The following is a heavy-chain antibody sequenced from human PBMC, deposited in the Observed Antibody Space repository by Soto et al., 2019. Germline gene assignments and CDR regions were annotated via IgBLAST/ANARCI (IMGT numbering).Heavy chain of an antibody. CDR3: AKGGSISRWPYYYGNDV. Sequence: GGSLRLSCAASGFTFSSYAMSWVRQAPGKGLEWVSAISGSGGSTYYADSVKGRFTISRDNSKNTLYLQMNSLRAEDTAVYYCAKGGSISRWPYYYGNDVWVQGTTVTFS. CDR2: ISGSGGST. D-gene: IGHD2-2*01. V-gene: IGHV3-23*01. CDR1: GFTFSSYA. J-gene: IGHJ6*02.